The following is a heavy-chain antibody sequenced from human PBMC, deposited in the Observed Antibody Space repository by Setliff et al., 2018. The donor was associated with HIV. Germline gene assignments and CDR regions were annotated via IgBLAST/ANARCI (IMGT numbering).Heavy chain of an antibody. CDR2: IYYSGST. CDR1: GGSISSGDYY. CDR3: ARGGSYDTFDY. Sequence: SETLSLTCTVFGGSISSGDYYWSWIRQPPGKGLEWIGYIYYSGSTNYNASLKSRVAISVDTSKNEFSLKLSSVSAADTAVYYCARGGSYDTFDYWGQGTLVTVSS. D-gene: IGHD3-22*01. J-gene: IGHJ4*02. V-gene: IGHV4-61*08.